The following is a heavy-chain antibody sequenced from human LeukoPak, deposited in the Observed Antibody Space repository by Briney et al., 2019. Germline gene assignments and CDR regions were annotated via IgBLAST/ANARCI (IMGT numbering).Heavy chain of an antibody. CDR1: GFTFSSFA. D-gene: IGHD2-2*02. V-gene: IGHV3-23*01. Sequence: GGSLRLSCAASGFTFSSFAMSWVRQAPGKGLEWVSSVSDSDENTYYADSVKGRFTISRDNSKNTLFLQMDTLRVDDTAVYYCAKARSLGVTGAINYWGQGTLVTVSS. J-gene: IGHJ4*02. CDR3: AKARSLGVTGAINY. CDR2: VSDSDENT.